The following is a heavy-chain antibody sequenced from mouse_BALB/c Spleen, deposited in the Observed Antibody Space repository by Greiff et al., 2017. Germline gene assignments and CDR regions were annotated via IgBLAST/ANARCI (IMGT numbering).Heavy chain of an antibody. D-gene: IGHD1-1*01. CDR3: AKTYYYGSSPYYFDY. CDR2: ISSGGST. CDR1: GFTFSSYA. J-gene: IGHJ2*01. V-gene: IGHV5-6-5*01. Sequence: EVQLQESGGGLVKPGGSLKLSCAASGFTFSSYAMSWVRQTPEKRLEWVASISSGGSTYYPDSVKGRFTISRDNARNILYLQMSSLRSEDTAMYYCAKTYYYGSSPYYFDYWGQGTTLTVSS.